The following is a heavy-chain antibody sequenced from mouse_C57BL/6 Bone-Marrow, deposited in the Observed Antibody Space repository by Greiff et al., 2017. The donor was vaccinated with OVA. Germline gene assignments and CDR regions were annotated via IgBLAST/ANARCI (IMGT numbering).Heavy chain of an antibody. D-gene: IGHD1-1*01. CDR2: ISSGSSTI. J-gene: IGHJ2*01. CDR1: GFTFSDYG. V-gene: IGHV5-17*01. Sequence: EVMLVESGGGLVKPGGSLKLSCAASGFTFSDYGMHWVRQAPEKGLEWVAYISSGSSTIYYADTEKGRFTISRDNAKNTLFLQMTSLRSEDTAMYYCARPGTTYYFDYWGQGTTLTVSS. CDR3: ARPGTTYYFDY.